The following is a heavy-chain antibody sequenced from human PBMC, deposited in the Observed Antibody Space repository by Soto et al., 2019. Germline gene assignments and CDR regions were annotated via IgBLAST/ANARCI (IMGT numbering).Heavy chain of an antibody. V-gene: IGHV3-23*01. CDR1: GYTFSSYA. D-gene: IGHD2-2*01. CDR3: AKDGGKVVPGAIGY. Sequence: EVQLLESGGGLVKPGGSLRLSCAASGYTFSSYAMSWVRQAPGKGLEWVSAIIGSGGSTYYADYVQGPFTISRDNSKKTLYLQMNSLRAEDTAGYYGAKDGGKVVPGAIGYWCQGTLVTVSS. CDR2: IIGSGGST. J-gene: IGHJ4*02.